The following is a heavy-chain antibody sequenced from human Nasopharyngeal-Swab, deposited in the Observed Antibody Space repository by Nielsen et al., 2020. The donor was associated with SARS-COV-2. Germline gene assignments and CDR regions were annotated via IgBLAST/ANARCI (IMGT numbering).Heavy chain of an antibody. J-gene: IGHJ4*02. CDR2: ISGSGGTI. D-gene: IGHD7-27*01. CDR1: GFTFSDYY. CDR3: ARDRASWDFDY. Sequence: GGSLRLSCAASGFTFSDYYMSWIRQAPGKGLEYISYISGSGGTIYYGDSMKGRFTISRDNAKNSLYLQMNSLRAEDTAVYYCARDRASWDFDYWGQGTLVTVSS. V-gene: IGHV3-11*04.